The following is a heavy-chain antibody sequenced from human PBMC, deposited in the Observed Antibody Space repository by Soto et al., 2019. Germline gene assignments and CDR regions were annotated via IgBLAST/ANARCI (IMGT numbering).Heavy chain of an antibody. CDR1: GGSFSGYY. D-gene: IGHD4-17*01. CDR2: IGHSGST. CDR3: SRVAWIDDDYGPNFDS. J-gene: IGHJ4*02. Sequence: QVQLQQWGAGLLKPSETLSLTCAVYGGSFSGYYWSWIRQPPGKGLEWIGEIGHSGSTKYNPSLKSRVTISVDTSKNQFSLRLNSVTAADTAVYYCSRVAWIDDDYGPNFDSWGQGALVTVSS. V-gene: IGHV4-34*01.